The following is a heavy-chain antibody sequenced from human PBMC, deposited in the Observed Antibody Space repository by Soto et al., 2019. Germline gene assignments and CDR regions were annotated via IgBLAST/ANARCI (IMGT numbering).Heavy chain of an antibody. CDR2: INPNFGTA. CDR3: ARDRPQYSSGWYTLTYWYFDL. V-gene: IGHV1-69*01. D-gene: IGHD6-19*01. J-gene: IGHJ2*01. Sequence: SKASGETIECSSMRSVRQANEQGLEWMGGINPNFGTANYAQKFQGRVTITADESTSTAYMELSSLRSEDTAVYYCARDRPQYSSGWYTLTYWYFDLWGRGTLVTVSS. CDR1: GETIECSS.